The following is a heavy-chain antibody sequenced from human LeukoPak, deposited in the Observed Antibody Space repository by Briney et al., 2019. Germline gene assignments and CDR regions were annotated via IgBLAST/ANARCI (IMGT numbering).Heavy chain of an antibody. CDR1: GFTFSSYS. V-gene: IGHV3-48*01. Sequence: TGGSLRLSCAASGFTFSSYSMNWVRQAPGKGLEWVSYISSSSSTIYYADSVKGRFTISRDNAKNSLYLQMNSLGAEDTAVYYCARAEGLEWSRYYYYYMDVWGKGTTVTVSS. CDR2: ISSSSSTI. D-gene: IGHD3-3*01. CDR3: ARAEGLEWSRYYYYYMDV. J-gene: IGHJ6*03.